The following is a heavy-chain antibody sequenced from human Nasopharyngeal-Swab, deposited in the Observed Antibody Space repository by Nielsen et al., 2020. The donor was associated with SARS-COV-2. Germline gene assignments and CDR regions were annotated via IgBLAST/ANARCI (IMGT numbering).Heavy chain of an antibody. V-gene: IGHV3-9*01. CDR2: ISWNSGSI. CDR1: GFTFDDYA. J-gene: IGHJ6*02. D-gene: IGHD2-2*01. Sequence: GGSLRLSCAASGFTFDDYAMHWVRQAPGKGLEWVSGISWNSGSIGYADSVKGRFTISRGNAKNSLYLQMNSLRAEDTALYYCAKQPAADYGMDVWGQGTTVTVSS. CDR3: AKQPAADYGMDV.